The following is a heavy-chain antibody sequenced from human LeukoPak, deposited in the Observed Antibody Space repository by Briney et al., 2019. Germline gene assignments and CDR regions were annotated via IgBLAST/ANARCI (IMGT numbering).Heavy chain of an antibody. Sequence: SGGSLRLSCAASGFTFSSYGMHWVRQAPGKGLEWVTFIRYDGSNKNYADSVKGRFTISRDNSKNTLYLQMNSLRAEDTAVYYCAKDRNPYYDFWSGYYGDYWGQGTLVTVSS. CDR1: GFTFSSYG. D-gene: IGHD3-3*01. V-gene: IGHV3-30*02. J-gene: IGHJ4*02. CDR3: AKDRNPYYDFWSGYYGDY. CDR2: IRYDGSNK.